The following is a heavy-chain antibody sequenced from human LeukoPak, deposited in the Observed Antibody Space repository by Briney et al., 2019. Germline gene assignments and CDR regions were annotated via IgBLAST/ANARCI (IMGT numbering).Heavy chain of an antibody. CDR3: AKGYGDAGDAFDI. CDR2: ISSSSSYI. CDR1: GFTFSSYS. J-gene: IGHJ3*02. D-gene: IGHD4-17*01. Sequence: NPGGSLRLSCAASGFTFSSYSMNWVRQAPGKGLEWVSSISSSSSYIYYADSVKGRFTISRDNSKNTLYLQMNSLRAEDTAVYYCAKGYGDAGDAFDIWGQGTMVTVSS. V-gene: IGHV3-21*04.